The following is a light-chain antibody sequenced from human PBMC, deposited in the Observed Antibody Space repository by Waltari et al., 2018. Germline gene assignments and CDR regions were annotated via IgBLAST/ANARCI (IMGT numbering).Light chain of an antibody. CDR3: QAWDNNIVL. Sequence: SYELNQPPSVSVSPGQTATIPCSGDNLGDKYFCWYQQRPGQSPVLVMYQDSRWPSGIPERFSGSNSGNTATLTISGTQALDEADYYCQAWDNNIVLFGGGTKLTVL. V-gene: IGLV3-1*01. CDR2: QDS. J-gene: IGLJ2*01. CDR1: NLGDKY.